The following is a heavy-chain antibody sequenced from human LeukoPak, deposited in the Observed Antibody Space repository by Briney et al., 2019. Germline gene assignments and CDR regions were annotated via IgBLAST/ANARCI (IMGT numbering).Heavy chain of an antibody. CDR2: TYYSGST. CDR3: ARLSIFGAGLYYFDY. Sequence: NPSETLSLTCTVSGDSVSSSSSFWGWIRQPPGKGLECIGSTYYSGSTYCNPSLKSRLTISVDTSKNHFSLKLSSVTAADTAVYYCARLSIFGAGLYYFDYWGQGTLVTVSS. V-gene: IGHV4-39*02. CDR1: GDSVSSSSSF. D-gene: IGHD3-9*01. J-gene: IGHJ4*02.